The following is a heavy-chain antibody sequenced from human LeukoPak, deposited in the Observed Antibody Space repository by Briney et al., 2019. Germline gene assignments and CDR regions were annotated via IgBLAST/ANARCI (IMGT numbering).Heavy chain of an antibody. CDR3: VRVEQWLGGYYFDY. V-gene: IGHV3-74*01. J-gene: IGHJ4*02. Sequence: GGSLRLSCAASGFTFSSYWMHWVRQAPGKGLVWVSRINSDGSSTSYADSVKGRFTISRDNAKNTLYVQMNSLRAEDTAVYYCVRVEQWLGGYYFDYWGQGTLVTVSS. D-gene: IGHD6-19*01. CDR1: GFTFSSYW. CDR2: INSDGSST.